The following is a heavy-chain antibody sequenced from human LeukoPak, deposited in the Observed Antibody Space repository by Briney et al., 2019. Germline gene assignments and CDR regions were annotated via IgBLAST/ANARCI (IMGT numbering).Heavy chain of an antibody. CDR2: INHNGNVN. Sequence: GGSLRLSCAAPGFTFSSYWMNWARQAPGKGLEWVASINHNGNVNYYVDSVKGRFTISRDNAKNTLYLQMNSLRVEDTAVYYCARGRPHGNDYWGQGTLVTVSS. CDR3: ARGRPHGNDY. J-gene: IGHJ4*02. V-gene: IGHV3-7*01. D-gene: IGHD4-23*01. CDR1: GFTFSSYW.